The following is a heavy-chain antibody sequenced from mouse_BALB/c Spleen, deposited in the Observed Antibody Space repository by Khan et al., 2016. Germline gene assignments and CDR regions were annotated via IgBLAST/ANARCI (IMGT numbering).Heavy chain of an antibody. D-gene: IGHD2-10*02. V-gene: IGHV9-2-1*01. Sequence: QIQLVQSGPELRKPGETVKISCKASGYTFTDFSMHWVKQAPGKGLKWMGWINAETGEPSYADDFKGRFAFSLETSASTAYLQINNLKNEDTSPCFCATMEYGNYPYYCCQGTTLTVSS. CDR1: GYTFTDFS. CDR3: ATMEYGNYPYY. J-gene: IGHJ2*01. CDR2: INAETGEP.